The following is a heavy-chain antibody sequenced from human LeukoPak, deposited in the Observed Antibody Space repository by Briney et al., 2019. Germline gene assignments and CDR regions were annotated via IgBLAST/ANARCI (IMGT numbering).Heavy chain of an antibody. CDR2: IRSSGSTI. Sequence: PGGSLRLSCAASGFTFSSYSMNWVRQAPGKGLEWVSYIRSSGSTIYYADSVKGRFTISRDNAKNTLYLQMNSLRVDDTAIYYCARTAWNYFGSGNYYAPDYWGQGTLVTVSS. D-gene: IGHD3-10*01. CDR3: ARTAWNYFGSGNYYAPDY. J-gene: IGHJ4*02. V-gene: IGHV3-48*01. CDR1: GFTFSSYS.